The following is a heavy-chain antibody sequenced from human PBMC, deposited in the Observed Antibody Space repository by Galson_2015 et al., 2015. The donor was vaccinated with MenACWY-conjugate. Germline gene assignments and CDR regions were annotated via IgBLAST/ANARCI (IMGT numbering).Heavy chain of an antibody. CDR3: ARGDWNSHLAHINYYYYYMDV. CDR1: GFTFSSYW. Sequence: SLRLSCAASGFTFSSYWMHWVRQAPGKGLVWVSRINSDGSSTSYADSVKGRFTISRDNAKNTLYLQMNSLRAEDTAVYYCARGDWNSHLAHINYYYYYMDVWGKGTTVTVSS. J-gene: IGHJ6*03. V-gene: IGHV3-74*01. CDR2: INSDGSST. D-gene: IGHD1-7*01.